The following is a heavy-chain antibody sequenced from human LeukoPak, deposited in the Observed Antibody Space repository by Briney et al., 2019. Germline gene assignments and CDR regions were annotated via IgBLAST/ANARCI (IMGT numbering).Heavy chain of an antibody. V-gene: IGHV4-39*01. CDR2: IYYDGRT. CDR1: DDSISNAYYY. Sequence: SETLSLTCTVSDDSISNAYYYWVWIRQPPGKGLEWIGTIYYDGRTYYNPSLKSRVTTSLDTSKNQFSLNLNSVTATDTAVYYCTRRSHCEGGNCPPVWGQGTTVTVSS. J-gene: IGHJ6*02. D-gene: IGHD4-23*01. CDR3: TRRSHCEGGNCPPV.